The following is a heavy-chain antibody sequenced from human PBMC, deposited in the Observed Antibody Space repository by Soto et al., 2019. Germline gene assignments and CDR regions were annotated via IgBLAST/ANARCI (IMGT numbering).Heavy chain of an antibody. Sequence: QVQLVESGGGVVQPGRSLRLSCAASGFTFNNYAMDWVRQAPGKGLEWVAVIWHDGSDKYYADSVKGRFTISRDKSKNTLYLQMNSLRVDDTAVYHCARGTNSSWLDYWGQGSLVTVSS. CDR3: ARGTNSSWLDY. CDR2: IWHDGSDK. J-gene: IGHJ4*02. V-gene: IGHV3-33*01. CDR1: GFTFNNYA. D-gene: IGHD6-13*01.